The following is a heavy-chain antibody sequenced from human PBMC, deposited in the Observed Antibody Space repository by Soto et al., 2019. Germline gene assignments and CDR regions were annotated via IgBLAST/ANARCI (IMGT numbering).Heavy chain of an antibody. V-gene: IGHV1-24*01. D-gene: IGHD1-1*01. CDR1: GHTLSELS. CDR3: VAGGTRWLHSPFDY. CDR2: FDPEDGET. Sequence: QVQLVQSGAEVKKPGASVKVSCKVSGHTLSELSMHWVRQAPGKGLEWMGGFDPEDGETISAQKFQGRVTMTEDTSTDSTYMELRSLRSEDRAVYYCVAGGTRWLHSPFDYWGPGTLVTISS. J-gene: IGHJ4*02.